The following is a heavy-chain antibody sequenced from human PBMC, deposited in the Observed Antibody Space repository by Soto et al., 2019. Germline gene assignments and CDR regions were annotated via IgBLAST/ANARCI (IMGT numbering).Heavy chain of an antibody. J-gene: IGHJ5*02. D-gene: IGHD2-8*01. CDR3: AKDSKDIVLMVYAIPWFDP. CDR1: GFTVTSNY. V-gene: IGHV3-53*01. Sequence: EVQLVESGGGLIQPGGSLRLSCAASGFTVTSNYMSWVRQAPGKGLEWVSVIFSGGTTHYADSVKGRFTISRDNSKNTLYLQMNSLRAEDTAVYYCAKDSKDIVLMVYAIPWFDPWGQGTLVTVSS. CDR2: IFSGGTT.